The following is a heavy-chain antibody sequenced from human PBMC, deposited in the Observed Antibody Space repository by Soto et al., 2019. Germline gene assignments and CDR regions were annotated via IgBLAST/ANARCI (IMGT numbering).Heavy chain of an antibody. CDR1: GFTFSSYG. D-gene: IGHD3-22*01. V-gene: IGHV3-33*01. J-gene: IGHJ4*02. CDR3: ARAPSIERHVLYFDY. Sequence: QVQLVESGGGVVQPGRSLRLSCAASGFTFSSYGMHWVRQAPGKGLEWVAVIWYDGSNKYYADSVKGRFTISRDNSKNTLYLQMNSLRAEDTAVYYCARAPSIERHVLYFDYWGQGTLVTVSS. CDR2: IWYDGSNK.